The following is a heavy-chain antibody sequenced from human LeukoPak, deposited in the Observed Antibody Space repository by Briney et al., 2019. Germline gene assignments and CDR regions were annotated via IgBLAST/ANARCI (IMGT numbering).Heavy chain of an antibody. V-gene: IGHV3-48*03. J-gene: IGHJ3*02. CDR2: ISSSGSTI. CDR1: GFTFSSYE. Sequence: GGSLRLSCAASGFTFSSYEMNWVRQAPGKGLEWGSYISSSGSTINYADSVKGRFTTSRDNAKNSLYLQMNSLRAEDTAVYYCATHTIGYSSSGAFDIWGQGTMVTVSS. CDR3: ATHTIGYSSSGAFDI. D-gene: IGHD6-13*01.